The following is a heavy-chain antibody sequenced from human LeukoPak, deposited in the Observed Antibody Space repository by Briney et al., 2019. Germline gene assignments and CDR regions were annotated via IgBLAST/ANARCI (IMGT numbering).Heavy chain of an antibody. J-gene: IGHJ3*02. D-gene: IGHD5-12*01. V-gene: IGHV3-73*01. CDR2: IRSKANSYAT. Sequence: GGSLRLSCAASGFTFSGSAMHWVRQASGKGLEWVGRIRSKANSYATAYAASVKGRFTISRGDSKNTAYLQMNSLKAEDTAVYYCAREVVTEAIYSGYDAFDIWGQGTTVTVSS. CDR1: GFTFSGSA. CDR3: AREVVTEAIYSGYDAFDI.